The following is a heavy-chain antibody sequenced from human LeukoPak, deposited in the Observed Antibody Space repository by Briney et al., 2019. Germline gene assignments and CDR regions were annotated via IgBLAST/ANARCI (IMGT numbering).Heavy chain of an antibody. CDR1: GYTFTSYY. V-gene: IGHV1-46*01. J-gene: IGHJ5*02. D-gene: IGHD2-2*01. CDR3: ARDQLEYCSSTSCLNWFDP. CDR2: INPSGGST. Sequence: ASVTVSCKASGYTFTSYYMHWVRQAPGQGLEWMGIINPSGGSTSYAQKFQGRVTMTRDTSTSTVYMELSSLRSEDTAVYYCARDQLEYCSSTSCLNWFDPWGQGTLVTVSS.